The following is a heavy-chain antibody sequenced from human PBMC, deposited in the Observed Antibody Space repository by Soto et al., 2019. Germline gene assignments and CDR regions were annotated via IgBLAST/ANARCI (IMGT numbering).Heavy chain of an antibody. CDR3: ASKSPGRYYGMDV. V-gene: IGHV4-61*01. CDR1: GGSVSSGSYY. J-gene: IGHJ6*02. CDR2: IYYSGSA. Sequence: SETLSLTCTVSGGSVSSGSYYWSWIRQPPGKGLEWIGYIYYSGSANYNPSLKSRVTISVDTSKNQFSLKLSSVTAADTAVYYCASKSPGRYYGMDVWGQGTTVTVSS.